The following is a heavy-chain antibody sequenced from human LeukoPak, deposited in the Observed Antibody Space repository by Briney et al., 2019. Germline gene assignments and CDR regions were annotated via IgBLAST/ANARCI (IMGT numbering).Heavy chain of an antibody. Sequence: SQTLSLTCTVSGGSISSCSYYWSWIRQPAGKGLEWIGRIYTSGSTNYNPSLKSRVTISVDTAKHQFSRNYCSVTCAHTSVHSFTTRVTIAVDPSKTQFSLKLRSVTAAATAVYYCARAPLMRYCSGGSCSSPNWFDPWGQGTLVTVSS. CDR3: TTRVTIAVDPSKTQFSLKLRSVTAAATAVYYCARAPLMRYCSGGSCSSPNWFDP. CDR1: GGSISSCSYY. V-gene: IGHV4-61*02. CDR2: IYTSGST. D-gene: IGHD3-10*01. J-gene: IGHJ5*02.